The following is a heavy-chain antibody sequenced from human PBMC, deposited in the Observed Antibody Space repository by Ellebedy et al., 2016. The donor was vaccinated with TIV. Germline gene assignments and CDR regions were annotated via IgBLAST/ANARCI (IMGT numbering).Heavy chain of an antibody. CDR3: ARLFVVVVAATQAYYYYGMDV. D-gene: IGHD2-15*01. CDR2: IYPGDSDT. CDR1: GYSFTSYW. V-gene: IGHV5-51*01. J-gene: IGHJ6*02. Sequence: GESLKISXKGSGYSFTSYWIGWVRQMPGKGLEWMGIIYPGDSDTRYSPSFQGQVTISADKSISTAYLQWSSLKASDTAIYYCARLFVVVVAATQAYYYYGMDVWGQGTTVTVSS.